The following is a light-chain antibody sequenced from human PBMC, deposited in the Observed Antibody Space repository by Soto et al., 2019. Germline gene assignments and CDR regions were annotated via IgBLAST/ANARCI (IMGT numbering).Light chain of an antibody. J-gene: IGLJ3*02. CDR1: GSNIGTNT. CDR2: SDN. V-gene: IGLV1-44*01. Sequence: QSVLTQPPSASGTPGQWGTISCSGSGSNIGTNTVTWYQQLPGAAPRLLIYSDNQRPSGVPARFSGSKSGTSASLAISGLQSEDEAEYYCAAWDVSFVVFGGGTKLTVL. CDR3: AAWDVSFVV.